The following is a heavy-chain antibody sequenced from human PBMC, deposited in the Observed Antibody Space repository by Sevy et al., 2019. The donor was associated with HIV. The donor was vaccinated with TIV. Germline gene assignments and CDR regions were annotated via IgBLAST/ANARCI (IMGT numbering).Heavy chain of an antibody. Sequence: GGSLRLSCAASGFTFSDYYMTWIRQAPGKGLEWVSYISSSGSTIYYADSVKGRFTISRDNAKNSLYLQMNSLRAEDTAMYYCARDSKTGYNWFDPWGQGTLVTVSS. V-gene: IGHV3-11*01. CDR1: GFTFSDYY. CDR2: ISSSGSTI. CDR3: ARDSKTGYNWFDP. D-gene: IGHD1-1*01. J-gene: IGHJ5*02.